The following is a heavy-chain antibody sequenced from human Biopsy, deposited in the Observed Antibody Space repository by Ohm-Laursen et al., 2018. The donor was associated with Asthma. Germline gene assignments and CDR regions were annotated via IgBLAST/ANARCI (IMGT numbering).Heavy chain of an antibody. CDR1: RFTYE. D-gene: IGHD6-19*01. J-gene: IGHJ4*02. V-gene: IGHV3-30-3*01. CDR3: AREGVAGTHIED. Sequence: SLRLSCAASRFTYEMHCVRQAPGKGLEWVAVISYDGSSIYYADSVKGRFTTSRDNSKNTLSLQMNSLTAEDTAVYYCAREGVAGTHIEDWGQGTLVTVSS. CDR2: ISYDGSSI.